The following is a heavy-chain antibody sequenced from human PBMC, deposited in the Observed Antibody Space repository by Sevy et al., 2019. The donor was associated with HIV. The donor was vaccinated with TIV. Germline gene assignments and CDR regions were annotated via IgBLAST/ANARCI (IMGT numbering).Heavy chain of an antibody. J-gene: IGHJ4*01. CDR3: ARDRTRGGFDS. Sequence: SETLSLTCTVSGGSISSYYWNWIRQSPGKGLEWIGYIYHSGSTNYNPSLTSRVTISVDTSKNQFSLKLSSVTAADTAVYYCARDRTRGGFDSWGHGTLVTVSS. CDR1: GGSISSYY. CDR2: IYHSGST. V-gene: IGHV4-59*01. D-gene: IGHD2-15*01.